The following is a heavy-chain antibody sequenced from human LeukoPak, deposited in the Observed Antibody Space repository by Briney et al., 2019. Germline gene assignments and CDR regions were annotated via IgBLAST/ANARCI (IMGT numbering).Heavy chain of an antibody. D-gene: IGHD2-2*01. V-gene: IGHV3-15*01. CDR2: IKSKTDGGTT. CDR1: GFTFSNAW. Sequence: GGSLRLSCAASGFTFSNAWMSWVRQAPGKGLEWVGRIKSKTDGGTTDYAAPVKGRFTISRDDSKNTLYLQMNSLKTEDTAVYYCTTSPAAIAYYYYYYMDVWGKGTTVTASS. CDR3: TTSPAAIAYYYYYYMDV. J-gene: IGHJ6*03.